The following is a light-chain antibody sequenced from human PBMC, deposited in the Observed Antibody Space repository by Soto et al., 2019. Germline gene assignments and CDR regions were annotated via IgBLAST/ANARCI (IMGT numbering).Light chain of an antibody. J-gene: IGLJ3*02. CDR2: EAT. Sequence: QSVLTQPASVSGSPGQSITISCSGTSTNVGSYNLVSWYQQFPGKAPKLIIYEATKWPSGVSNRFSGSKSGNTASLTISGLQAEDEADYYCCSFAGSSSWVFGGGTKVTVL. V-gene: IGLV2-23*01. CDR3: CSFAGSSSWV. CDR1: STNVGSYNL.